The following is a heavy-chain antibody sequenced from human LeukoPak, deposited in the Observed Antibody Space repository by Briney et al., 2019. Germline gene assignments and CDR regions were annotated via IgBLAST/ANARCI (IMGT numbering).Heavy chain of an antibody. Sequence: ASVKVSCKASGYTFTSYYMHWVRQAPGQGLEWMGIINPSGGSTSYAQKFQGRVTMTRDMSTSTVYMDLSSLRSEDTAVYYCAREQGSTGYFEYWGQGTLVTVSS. CDR2: INPSGGST. CDR1: GYTFTSYY. CDR3: AREQGSTGYFEY. V-gene: IGHV1-46*01. J-gene: IGHJ4*02. D-gene: IGHD2-2*01.